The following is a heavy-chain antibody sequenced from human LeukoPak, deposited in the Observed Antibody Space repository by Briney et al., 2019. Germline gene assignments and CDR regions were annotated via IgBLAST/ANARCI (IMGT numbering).Heavy chain of an antibody. V-gene: IGHV1-46*01. CDR1: GYTFTSYY. J-gene: IGHJ5*02. Sequence: ASVKVSCKASGYTFTSYYMHWVRHAPGQGLEWMGIINPSGGSTSYAQKFQGRVTMTRDMSTSTVYMELSSLRSEDTAVYYCARVRHYDFWSGTPENWFDPWGQGTLVTVSS. CDR3: ARVRHYDFWSGTPENWFDP. CDR2: INPSGGST. D-gene: IGHD3-3*01.